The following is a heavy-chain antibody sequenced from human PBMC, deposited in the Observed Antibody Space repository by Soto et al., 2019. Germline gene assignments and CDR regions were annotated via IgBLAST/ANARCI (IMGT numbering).Heavy chain of an antibody. CDR2: ISDSGDIT. CDR1: EFTFSTYA. D-gene: IGHD6-6*01. V-gene: IGHV3-23*01. J-gene: IGHJ4*02. CDR3: AKTWVPSITDRPLRFDY. Sequence: GGSLRLSCAASEFTFSTYAMTWVRQAPGRGLQWVATISDSGDITYYADSVKGRFTISRDNSRNTLYLQMNNLRAEDTALYYCAKTWVPSITDRPLRFDYWGRGTLVTVSS.